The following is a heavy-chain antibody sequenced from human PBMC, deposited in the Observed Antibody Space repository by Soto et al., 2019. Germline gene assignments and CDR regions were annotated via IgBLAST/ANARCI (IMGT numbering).Heavy chain of an antibody. D-gene: IGHD2-2*01. CDR2: IYYSGST. V-gene: IGHV4-39*01. CDR3: ARMGRTAAASGWFDT. Sequence: PXETLSLPCTVSGGSISSTSYYWGWNRQPPGKGLEWIGSIYYSGSTYYNPSLKSRVTISVDTSKNQFYLKLSSVTAADTAVYYCARMGRTAAASGWFDTWGQGTLVTVSS. J-gene: IGHJ5*02. CDR1: GGSISSTSYY.